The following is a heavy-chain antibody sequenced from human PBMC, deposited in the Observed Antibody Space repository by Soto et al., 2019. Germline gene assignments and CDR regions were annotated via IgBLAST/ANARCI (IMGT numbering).Heavy chain of an antibody. CDR3: ARSRVSIAVTNMANYYYYYAMDV. CDR2: TYYRSKWYD. V-gene: IGHV6-1*01. Sequence: PSQTLSLTCVISGDSVSSDSAAWNWIRQSPSRGLEWLGRTYYRSKWYDDYAVSVDGRITINPDTSENHFSLQLNSVTPEDTAVYYCARSRVSIAVTNMANYYYYYAMDVWGQGTTVTVSS. CDR1: GDSVSSDSAA. J-gene: IGHJ6*02. D-gene: IGHD6-19*01.